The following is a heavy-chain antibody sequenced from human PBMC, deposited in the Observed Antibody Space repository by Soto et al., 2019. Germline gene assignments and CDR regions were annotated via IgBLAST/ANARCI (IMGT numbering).Heavy chain of an antibody. V-gene: IGHV3-21*06. J-gene: IGHJ4*02. Sequence: EVQLVESGGGLVKRGESLRRSCAASGFIFSRYNINRVRQAPGKGLELVSSISPRSDYIYFADSMRGRFTISRDNAQNSLYLHMNNLRAEDTAVYHCARVSGTLERYSDLDYWGQGTLVTVSS. D-gene: IGHD3-10*01. CDR3: ARVSGTLERYSDLDY. CDR1: GFIFSRYN. CDR2: ISPRSDYI.